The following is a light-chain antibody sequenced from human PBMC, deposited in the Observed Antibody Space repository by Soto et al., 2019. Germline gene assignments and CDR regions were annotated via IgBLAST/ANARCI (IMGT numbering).Light chain of an antibody. CDR2: SNN. Sequence: QSVLTQPPSASGTPGQRGTISCSGSSTNIGSNYVYWYQQVPGTAPKLLIYSNNQRPSGVPDRFSASKSGTSASLAISGLRSEDEAAYYCATWDDSLNNPVFGGGTKLTVL. CDR1: STNIGSNY. CDR3: ATWDDSLNNPV. V-gene: IGLV1-47*02. J-gene: IGLJ3*02.